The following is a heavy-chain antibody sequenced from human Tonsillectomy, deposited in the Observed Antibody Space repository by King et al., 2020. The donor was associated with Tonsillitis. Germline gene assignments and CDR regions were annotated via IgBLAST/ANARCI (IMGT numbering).Heavy chain of an antibody. V-gene: IGHV2-5*02. D-gene: IGHD2-15*01. CDR1: GFSLSTSGVG. CDR3: AHTGGQSLLGY. Sequence: ITLKESGPTLVKPTQTLTLTCTFSGFSLSTSGVGVGWIRQPPGKALEWLALIYWDDDKDYSPSLRSRLTITKDTSKNQVVLTITNIDPVDTATYYCAHTGGQSLLGYWGPGTLVTVSS. J-gene: IGHJ4*02. CDR2: IYWDDDK.